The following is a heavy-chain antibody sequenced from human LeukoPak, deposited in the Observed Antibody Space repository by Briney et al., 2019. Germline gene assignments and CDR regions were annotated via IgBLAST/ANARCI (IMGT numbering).Heavy chain of an antibody. V-gene: IGHV3-23*01. CDR1: GFAFSSYA. CDR3: AKRVSYSSGSHFDY. Sequence: GGSLRLSCAASGFAFSSYAMSWVRQAPGKGLEWVSAVSDGGGSTFYADSVKGRFTISRDNSKNTLYLQMNHLRAEDSAIYYCAKRVSYSSGSHFDYWGQGTLVTVSS. CDR2: VSDGGGST. J-gene: IGHJ4*02. D-gene: IGHD3-10*01.